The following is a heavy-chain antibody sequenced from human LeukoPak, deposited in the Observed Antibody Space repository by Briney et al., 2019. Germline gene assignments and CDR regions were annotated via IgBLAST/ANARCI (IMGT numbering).Heavy chain of an antibody. Sequence: GASVKVSCKASGYTFAKYAIHWVRQAPGQRLEWMGWINAGNGNTRYSQKFQGGVTMSTDTSTSTAYMELRSLRSDDTAVYYCARDSGSGWWGSPYYFDYWGQGTLVTVSS. D-gene: IGHD6-19*01. J-gene: IGHJ4*02. CDR3: ARDSGSGWWGSPYYFDY. CDR2: INAGNGNT. V-gene: IGHV1-3*01. CDR1: GYTFAKYA.